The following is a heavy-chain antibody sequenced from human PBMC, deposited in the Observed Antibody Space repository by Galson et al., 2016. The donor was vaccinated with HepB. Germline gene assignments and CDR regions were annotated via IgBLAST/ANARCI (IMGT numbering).Heavy chain of an antibody. Sequence: SLRLSCAASGFTFSSYGMHWVRQAPGKGLEWVAVISYDGSYKYYADSVKGRFTISRGNSKNTLYLQMNSLRAEDTAVYYCAKDLADYYDSTGYYTGLDYWGQGTLVTVAS. V-gene: IGHV3-30*18. CDR2: ISYDGSYK. J-gene: IGHJ4*02. CDR1: GFTFSSYG. CDR3: AKDLADYYDSTGYYTGLDY. D-gene: IGHD3-22*01.